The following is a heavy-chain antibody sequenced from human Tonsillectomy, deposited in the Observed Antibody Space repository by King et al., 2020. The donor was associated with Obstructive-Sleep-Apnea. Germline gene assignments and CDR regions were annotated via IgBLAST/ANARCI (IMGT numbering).Heavy chain of an antibody. D-gene: IGHD2-15*01. Sequence: QLQESGPGLVKPSETLSLSCSVSGGSVSSGSYYWSWIRQPPGKGLEWIGYIYYTGSTKYNPSLKSRVTISVDTSKNQFSLKVSSVTAADTAVYYCAKIGTPDAFDIWGQGTMVTVSS. CDR3: AKIGTPDAFDI. CDR2: IYYTGST. CDR1: GGSVSSGSYY. V-gene: IGHV4-61*01. J-gene: IGHJ3*02.